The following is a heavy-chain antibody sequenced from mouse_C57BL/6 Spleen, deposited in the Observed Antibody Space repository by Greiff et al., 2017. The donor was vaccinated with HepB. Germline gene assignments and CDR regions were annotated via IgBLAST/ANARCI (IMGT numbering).Heavy chain of an antibody. CDR2: SRNKANDYTT. CDR1: GFTFSDFY. V-gene: IGHV7-1*01. Sequence: EVKLMESGGGLVQSGRSLRLSCATSGFTFSDFYMEWVRQAPGKGLEWIAASRNKANDYTTEYSASVKGRFIVSRDTSQSILYLQMNALRAEDTAIYYCARDAPNYYGSSSWYFDVWGTGTTVTVSS. J-gene: IGHJ1*03. CDR3: ARDAPNYYGSSSWYFDV. D-gene: IGHD1-1*01.